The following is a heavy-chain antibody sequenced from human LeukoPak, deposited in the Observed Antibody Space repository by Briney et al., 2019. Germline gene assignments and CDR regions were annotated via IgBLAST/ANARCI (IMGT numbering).Heavy chain of an antibody. CDR3: ASCSSSSCLFDY. D-gene: IGHD2-2*01. J-gene: IGHJ4*02. CDR1: GGSISSYY. CDR2: IYTSGST. Sequence: SETLTLTCTVSGGSISSYYWSWIRQPAGKGLEWIGRIYTSGSTNYNPSLKSRVTMSVDTSKNQFSLKLSSVTAADTAVYYCASCSSSSCLFDYWGQGTLVTVSS. V-gene: IGHV4-4*07.